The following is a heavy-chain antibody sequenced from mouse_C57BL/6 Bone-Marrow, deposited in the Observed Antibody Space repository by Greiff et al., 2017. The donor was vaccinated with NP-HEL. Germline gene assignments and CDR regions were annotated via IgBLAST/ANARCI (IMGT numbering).Heavy chain of an antibody. CDR2: INPNNGGT. V-gene: IGHV1-22*01. J-gene: IGHJ4*01. Sequence: VQLKQSGPELVKPGASVKMSCKASGYTFTDYNMHWVKQSHGKSLEWIGYINPNNGGTSYNQKFKGKATLTVNKSSSTAYMELRSLTSEDSAVYYCARWEYYGSSYLYAMDYWGQGTSVTVSS. D-gene: IGHD1-1*01. CDR1: GYTFTDYN. CDR3: ARWEYYGSSYLYAMDY.